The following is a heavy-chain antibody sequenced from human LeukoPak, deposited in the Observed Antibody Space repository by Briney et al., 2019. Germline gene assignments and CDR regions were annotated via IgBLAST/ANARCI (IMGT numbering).Heavy chain of an antibody. CDR3: TRAKPGEHSYYDMDV. D-gene: IGHD2-21*01. CDR1: GFAFSTYT. J-gene: IGHJ6*04. V-gene: IGHV3-21*01. Sequence: GGSLGLSCAASGFAFSTYTMNWVRQAPGKELEWGSSISSRSTHIYYADSVKGRFIISRDNAKNSLYLQMNSLRAEDTALYYCTRAKPGEHSYYDMDVWGKGTTVTVSS. CDR2: ISSRSTHI.